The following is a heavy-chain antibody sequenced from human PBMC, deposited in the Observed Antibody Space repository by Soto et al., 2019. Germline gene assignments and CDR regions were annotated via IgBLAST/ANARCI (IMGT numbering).Heavy chain of an antibody. Sequence: VKVSCKASGYTFTSYGISWVRQAPGQGLEWMGWISAYNGNTNYAQKFQGRVTITRDTSASTAYMELSILRSEDTAVYYCARGDDYGDYYYYGMDVWGQGTTVTVS. J-gene: IGHJ6*02. CDR3: ARGDDYGDYYYYGMDV. V-gene: IGHV1-18*01. D-gene: IGHD4-17*01. CDR2: ISAYNGNT. CDR1: GYTFTSYG.